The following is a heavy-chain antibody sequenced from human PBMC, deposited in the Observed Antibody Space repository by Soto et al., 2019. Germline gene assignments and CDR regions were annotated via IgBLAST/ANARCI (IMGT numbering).Heavy chain of an antibody. CDR3: ARDLRPSIQYSSGCSDY. J-gene: IGHJ4*02. CDR2: INAGNGNT. Sequence: QVQLVQSGAEVKKPGASVKVSCKASGYTFTSYAMHWVRQAPGQRLEWMGWINAGNGNTKYSQKFQGRVTITRDTSASTAYMELSSLRSEDTAVHYCARDLRPSIQYSSGCSDYWGQGTLVTVSS. V-gene: IGHV1-3*01. D-gene: IGHD6-19*01. CDR1: GYTFTSYA.